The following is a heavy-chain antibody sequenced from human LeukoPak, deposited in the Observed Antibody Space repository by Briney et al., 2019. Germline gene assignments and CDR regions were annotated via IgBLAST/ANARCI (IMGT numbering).Heavy chain of an antibody. CDR3: AKWGDYDVLTGYYVPDY. CDR2: IFGSGGST. J-gene: IGHJ4*02. D-gene: IGHD3-9*01. V-gene: IGHV3-23*01. CDR1: GFTFSNYA. Sequence: GGSLRLSCAASGFTFSNYAMSWVSEAPGEGVEWGSAIFGSGGSTYYADSVKGRFTVSRDNSKSTLYLQMNSLRAEDTALYYCAKWGDYDVLTGYYVPDYWGQGTLVTVSS.